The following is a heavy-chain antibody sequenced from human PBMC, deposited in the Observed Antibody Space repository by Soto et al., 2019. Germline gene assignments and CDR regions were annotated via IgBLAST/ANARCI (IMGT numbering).Heavy chain of an antibody. D-gene: IGHD6-13*01. J-gene: IGHJ6*02. Sequence: GGSLRLSFSTSGFTFSSYGMHWVRQGPGKGLEWVAVISYDGSNKYYADSVKGRFTISRDNSKNTLYLQMNSLRAEDTAVYYCAKVVAAGYYYYYSGMDVWGQGTTVNVSS. CDR1: GFTFSSYG. CDR3: AKVVAAGYYYYYSGMDV. V-gene: IGHV3-30*18. CDR2: ISYDGSNK.